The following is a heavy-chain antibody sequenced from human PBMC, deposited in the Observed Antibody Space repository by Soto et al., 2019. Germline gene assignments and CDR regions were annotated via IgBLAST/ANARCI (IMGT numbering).Heavy chain of an antibody. CDR1: VFTFRSFE. J-gene: IGHJ4*02. Sequence: PWWSLRLSCSASVFTFRSFEMDWVRQTPGKGLEWVSYISSSGSTLSYADSVKGRFTISRDNAQNSLHLQMNSLRAEDTAVYYCARLAGHALDYWGQGTLVTSPQ. CDR2: ISSSGSTL. V-gene: IGHV3-48*03. CDR3: ARLAGHALDY.